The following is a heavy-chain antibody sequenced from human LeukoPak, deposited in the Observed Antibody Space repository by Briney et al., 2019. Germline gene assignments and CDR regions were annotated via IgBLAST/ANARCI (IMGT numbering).Heavy chain of an antibody. V-gene: IGHV4-34*01. CDR3: AREREAIVFEHDAFDI. CDR1: GGSFCGYY. D-gene: IGHD2-15*01. Sequence: PSETLSLTCAVYGGSFCGYYWSWIRQRPGKGLGWMGEINHSGSTNHNPSLKSRVTITVDTSKNQFSLKLSSVTAADTAVYYCAREREAIVFEHDAFDIWGQGTMVTVSS. J-gene: IGHJ3*02. CDR2: INHSGST.